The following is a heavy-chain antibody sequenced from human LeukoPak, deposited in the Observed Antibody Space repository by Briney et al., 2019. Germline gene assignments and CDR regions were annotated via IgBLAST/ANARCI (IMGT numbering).Heavy chain of an antibody. Sequence: GGSLRLSCAASGFTFSSYGMHWVRQAPGKGLEWVAFIRYDGSSKYYADSVKGRFTISRDNSKNTLYLQMNSLKTEDTAVYYCTRDLTTYYYDSSGCHDYWGQGTLVTVSS. CDR3: TRDLTTYYYDSSGCHDY. J-gene: IGHJ4*02. CDR1: GFTFSSYG. CDR2: IRYDGSSK. V-gene: IGHV3-30*02. D-gene: IGHD3-22*01.